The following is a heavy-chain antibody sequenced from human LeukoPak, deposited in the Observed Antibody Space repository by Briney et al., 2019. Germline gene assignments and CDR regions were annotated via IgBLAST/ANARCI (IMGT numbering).Heavy chain of an antibody. D-gene: IGHD5-24*01. CDR3: AKDLEEMATTYYFDY. V-gene: IGHV3-23*01. J-gene: IGHJ4*02. CDR2: ISGSGGST. CDR1: GFTFSSYA. Sequence: GGSLRVSCAASGFTFSSYAMSWVRQAPGNGLEWVSAISGSGGSTYYADSVKGRFTISRDNSKNTLYLQMNSLRAEDTAVYYCAKDLEEMATTYYFDYWGQGTLVTVSS.